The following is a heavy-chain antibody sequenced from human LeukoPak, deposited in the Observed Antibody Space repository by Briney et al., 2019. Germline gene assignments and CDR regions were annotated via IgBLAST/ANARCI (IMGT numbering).Heavy chain of an antibody. V-gene: IGHV3-23*01. CDR3: AKDGGVWFGESNDY. D-gene: IGHD3-10*01. CDR2: ISGSGGST. Sequence: PGGSLRLSCAASGFRFSKYAMSWVRQAPGKGLEWVSAISGSGGSTYYADSVKGRFTISRDNFKNTLYLQMNNLRAEDTAVYYCAKDGGVWFGESNDYWGQGTLVTVSS. J-gene: IGHJ4*02. CDR1: GFRFSKYA.